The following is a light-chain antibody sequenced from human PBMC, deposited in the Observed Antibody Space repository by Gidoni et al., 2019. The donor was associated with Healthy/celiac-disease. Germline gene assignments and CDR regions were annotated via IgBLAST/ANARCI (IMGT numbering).Light chain of an antibody. CDR1: QSISSY. Sequence: DIPMTQSPSSLSASVGDRVTITCRASQSISSYLNWYQQKPGKAPKLLIYAASSLQSGVPSRFSGSGSGTDFTLTISILQPEDFATYYCQQSYSTLPLTFGGGTKVEIK. CDR3: QQSYSTLPLT. V-gene: IGKV1-39*01. J-gene: IGKJ4*01. CDR2: AAS.